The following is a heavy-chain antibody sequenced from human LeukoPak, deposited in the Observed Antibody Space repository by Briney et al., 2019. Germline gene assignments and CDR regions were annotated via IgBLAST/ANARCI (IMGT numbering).Heavy chain of an antibody. V-gene: IGHV3-13*01. D-gene: IGHD3-22*01. CDR3: AKSYYDSSGYYYFEYYFDY. J-gene: IGHJ4*02. CDR2: IGTACDT. Sequence: GGSLRLSCAASGFTFSSYDMHWVRQATGKGLEWVSAIGTACDTYYPGSVKGRFTISRDNSKNTLNLQTNSLRAEDTAVYYCAKSYYDSSGYYYFEYYFDYWGQGTLVTVSS. CDR1: GFTFSSYD.